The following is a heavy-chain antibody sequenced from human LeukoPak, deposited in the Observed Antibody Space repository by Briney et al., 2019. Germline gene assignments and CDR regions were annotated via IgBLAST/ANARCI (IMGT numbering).Heavy chain of an antibody. Sequence: ASETLSLTCTVSGGSISSGGYYWSWIRQHPGKGLEWIGYIYYSGSTYYNPSLKSRVTISVDTSKNQFSLKLSSVTAADTAVYYCARSPIVGATLFDYWGQGPWSPSPQ. D-gene: IGHD1-26*01. J-gene: IGHJ4*02. CDR2: IYYSGST. CDR1: GGSISSGGYY. V-gene: IGHV4-31*03. CDR3: ARSPIVGATLFDY.